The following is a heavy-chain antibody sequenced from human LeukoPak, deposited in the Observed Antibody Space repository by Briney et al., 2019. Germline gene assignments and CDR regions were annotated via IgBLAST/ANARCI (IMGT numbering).Heavy chain of an antibody. Sequence: PGGSLRLSCAASGFTFTSYWMHWVRQAPGKGLVWVSRVNSDGSSTTYADSVKGRFTISRDNAKNTLYLQMDSLRAEDTAVYYCARGRYYGMDVWGQGTTVTVSS. V-gene: IGHV3-74*01. CDR3: ARGRYYGMDV. J-gene: IGHJ6*02. CDR2: VNSDGSST. CDR1: GFTFTSYW.